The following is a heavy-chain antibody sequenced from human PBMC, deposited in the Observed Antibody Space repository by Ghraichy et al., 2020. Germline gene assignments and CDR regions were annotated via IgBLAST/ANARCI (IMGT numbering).Heavy chain of an antibody. J-gene: IGHJ4*02. CDR3: ARKRGIGGATRPAPVDY. D-gene: IGHD1-26*01. CDR2: INHSGST. V-gene: IGHV4-34*01. CDR1: GGSFSGYY. Sequence: SETLSLTCAVYGGSFSGYYWSWIRQPPGKGLEWIGEINHSGSTNYNPSLKSRVTISVDTSKNQFSLKLSSVTAAATAVYYCARKRGIGGATRPAPVDYWGQGTLVTVSS.